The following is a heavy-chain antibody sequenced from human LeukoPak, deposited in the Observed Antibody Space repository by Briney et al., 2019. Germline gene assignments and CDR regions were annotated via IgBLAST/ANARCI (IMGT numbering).Heavy chain of an antibody. CDR2: IWYDGSNK. CDR3: ARRQSGSYQH. Sequence: PGRSLRLSCAASGFTFSSYGMHWVRQAPGKGLEWVAVIWYDGSNKYYADSVKGRFTISRDNAKNSLYLQMNSLRAEDTAVYYCARRQSGSYQHWGQGTLVTVSS. J-gene: IGHJ4*02. D-gene: IGHD1-26*01. V-gene: IGHV3-33*01. CDR1: GFTFSSYG.